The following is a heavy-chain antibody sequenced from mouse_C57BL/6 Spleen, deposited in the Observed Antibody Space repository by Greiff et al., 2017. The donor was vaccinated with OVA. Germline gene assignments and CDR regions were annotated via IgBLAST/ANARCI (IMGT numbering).Heavy chain of an antibody. CDR1: GFNIKDDY. Sequence: VQLKQSGAELVRPGASVKLSCTASGFNIKDDYMHWVKQRPEQGLEWIGWIDPENGDTEYASKFQGKATITADTSSNTAYLQLSSLTSEDTAVYYCTTGGYYYGSSYGAYWGQGTLVTVSA. V-gene: IGHV14-4*01. CDR3: TTGGYYYGSSYGAY. J-gene: IGHJ3*01. CDR2: IDPENGDT. D-gene: IGHD1-1*01.